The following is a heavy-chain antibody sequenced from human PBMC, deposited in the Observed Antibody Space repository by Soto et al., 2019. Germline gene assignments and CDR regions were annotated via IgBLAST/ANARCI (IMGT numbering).Heavy chain of an antibody. J-gene: IGHJ4*02. V-gene: IGHV1-46*01. CDR1: GYKFINHY. Sequence: GASVKVSCKASGYKFINHYIHWVRQAPGVGLEWMGMINPNGGGTDYAQKFQGRVTMTTDTYASTVHMELSSLRSEDTAVYFCARDSSASATSYSFDYWGQGTLVTSPQ. CDR3: ARDSSASATSYSFDY. CDR2: INPNGGGT. D-gene: IGHD3-10*01.